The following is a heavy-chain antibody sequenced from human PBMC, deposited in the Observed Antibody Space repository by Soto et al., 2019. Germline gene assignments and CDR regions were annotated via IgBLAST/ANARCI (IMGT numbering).Heavy chain of an antibody. D-gene: IGHD3-22*01. CDR3: ARAHDSSGFNWFDP. V-gene: IGHV4-31*03. CDR2: IYYSGST. J-gene: IGHJ5*02. CDR1: GGSISSGGYY. Sequence: TLSLTCTVSGGSISSGGYYWSWIRQHPGKGLEWIGYIYYSGSTYYNPSLKSRVTISVDTSKNQFSLKLSSVTAADTAVYYCARAHDSSGFNWFDPWGQGTLVTVS.